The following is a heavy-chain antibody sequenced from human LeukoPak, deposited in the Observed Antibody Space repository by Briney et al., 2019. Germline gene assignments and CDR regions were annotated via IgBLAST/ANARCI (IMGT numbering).Heavy chain of an antibody. CDR1: GYTFTSYA. CDR3: ARAPRDSSSWYVHWFDP. J-gene: IGHJ5*02. D-gene: IGHD6-13*01. CDR2: INAGNGNT. Sequence: VASVKVSCKASGYTFTSYAMHWVRQAPGQRLEWMGWINAGNGNTKYSQKFQGRVTITRDTSASTAYMELSSLRSEDTAVYCCARAPRDSSSWYVHWFDPWGQGTLVTVSS. V-gene: IGHV1-3*01.